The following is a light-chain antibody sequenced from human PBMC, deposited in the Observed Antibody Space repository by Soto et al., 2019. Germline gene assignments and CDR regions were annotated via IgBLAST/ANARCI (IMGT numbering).Light chain of an antibody. CDR2: GNT. V-gene: IGLV1-40*01. CDR1: SSNIGANFD. Sequence: QSVLTQPPSVSGAPGQRVTISCTGSSSNIGANFDVHWYRQLPGTAPKLLIYGNTNRPSGVPDRFSGSKSGTSASLAITGLQADDEADYYCQSYDSSLGGSGVFGTGTKVTV. CDR3: QSYDSSLGGSGV. J-gene: IGLJ1*01.